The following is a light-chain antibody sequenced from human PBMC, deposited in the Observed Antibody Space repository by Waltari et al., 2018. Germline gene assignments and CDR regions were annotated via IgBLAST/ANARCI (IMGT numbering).Light chain of an antibody. CDR1: QSISSW. CDR2: KAS. J-gene: IGKJ1*01. V-gene: IGKV1-5*03. CDR3: QHYNSFSSM. Sequence: DIQMTQSPSTLSASVGDRVTITCRASQSISSWLAWYQQKPGKAPNLLIYKASTLQSWVPSRFSGSGFGTEFTLTISSLQPDDFATYYCQHYNSFSSMFGQGTKVEIK.